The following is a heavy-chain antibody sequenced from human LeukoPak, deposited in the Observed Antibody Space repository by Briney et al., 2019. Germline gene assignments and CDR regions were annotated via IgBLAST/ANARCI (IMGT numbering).Heavy chain of an antibody. Sequence: SETLSLTCTVSGGSISSYYWSCIPHPPGKGLEWIGYIYYSGSTNYNPSLTSRVTISVDTSKNQFSLKLSSVTAADTAVYYCARGRDLYDYIWGSYPWGYYFDYWGQGTLVTVSS. CDR2: IYYSGST. CDR1: GGSISSYY. D-gene: IGHD3-16*01. J-gene: IGHJ4*02. CDR3: ARGRDLYDYIWGSYPWGYYFDY. V-gene: IGHV4-59*01.